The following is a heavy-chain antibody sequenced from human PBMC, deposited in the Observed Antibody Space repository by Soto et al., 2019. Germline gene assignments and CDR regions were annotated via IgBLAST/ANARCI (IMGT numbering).Heavy chain of an antibody. D-gene: IGHD3-22*01. CDR2: IYYSGST. V-gene: IGHV4-39*01. CDR3: ARLGMRDYYDSSGYYFHPCY. CDR1: GGSISSSSYY. Sequence: SETLSLTCTVSGGSISSSSYYWGWIRQPPGKGLEWIGSIYYSGSTYYNPSLKSRVTISVDTSKNQFSLKLSSVTAADTAVYYCARLGMRDYYDSSGYYFHPCYWGQGTLVTVSS. J-gene: IGHJ4*02.